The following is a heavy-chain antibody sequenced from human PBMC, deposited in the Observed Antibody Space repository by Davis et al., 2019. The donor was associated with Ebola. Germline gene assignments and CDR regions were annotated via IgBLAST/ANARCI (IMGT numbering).Heavy chain of an antibody. J-gene: IGHJ3*02. Sequence: PGGSLRLSCKGSGSSFTSYWIGWVRQMPGKGLEWMGIIYPGDSDTRYSPSFQGQVTISADKSISTAYLQWSSLKASDTAMYYCARHKPLYGSGSGDAFDIWGQGTMVTVSS. D-gene: IGHD3-10*01. CDR3: ARHKPLYGSGSGDAFDI. CDR1: GSSFTSYW. CDR2: IYPGDSDT. V-gene: IGHV5-51*01.